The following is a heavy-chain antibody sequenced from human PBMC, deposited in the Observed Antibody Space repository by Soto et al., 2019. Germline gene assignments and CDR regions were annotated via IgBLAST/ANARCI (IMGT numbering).Heavy chain of an antibody. CDR1: GVSINNYY. V-gene: IGHV4-59*08. CDR2: IYYAGTT. D-gene: IGHD3-22*01. Sequence: PSETLSLTCSVSGVSINNYYWSWIRQPPGKGLEFIGYIYYAGTTTYNPSLKSRVTISVDMSKNQFSLKLSSVTAADTAVYYCARLGGYYQALDSWGQGTLVTVS. CDR3: ARLGGYYQALDS. J-gene: IGHJ4*02.